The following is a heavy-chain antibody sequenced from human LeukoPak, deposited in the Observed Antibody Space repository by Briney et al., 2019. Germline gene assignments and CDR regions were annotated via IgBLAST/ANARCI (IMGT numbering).Heavy chain of an antibody. J-gene: IGHJ6*02. Sequence: GASVKVSCKASGHPFSTSLIHWLREAPGQGPEWMGLISPTDDSTLYAHNFQGRVTMTTDTSTSTAYMELRSLRSDDTAVYYCARVGIAAAGTNYYYYGMDVWGQGTMVTVSS. V-gene: IGHV1-46*01. CDR2: ISPTDDST. CDR3: ARVGIAAAGTNYYYYGMDV. CDR1: GHPFSTSL. D-gene: IGHD6-13*01.